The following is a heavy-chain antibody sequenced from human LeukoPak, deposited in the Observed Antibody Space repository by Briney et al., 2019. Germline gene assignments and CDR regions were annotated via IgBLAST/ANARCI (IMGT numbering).Heavy chain of an antibody. J-gene: IGHJ5*02. D-gene: IGHD3-3*01. V-gene: IGHV2-5*01. CDR2: IYFNNDN. CDR3: AHSRTPPYVRFRWFDP. CDR1: GCSLRPSGVG. Sequence: SDPTLLKCTQTRTLTCTYSGCSLRPSGVGVVWMRQPPGKSLESLALIYFNNDNSYCLSTKSNLISTTHTSKNHVVLTMSNMDPVDTATDYCAHSRTPPYVRFRWFDPWGQGTLVTVSS.